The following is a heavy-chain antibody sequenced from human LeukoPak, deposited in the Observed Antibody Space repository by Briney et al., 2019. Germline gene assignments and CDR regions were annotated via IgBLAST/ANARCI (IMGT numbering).Heavy chain of an antibody. D-gene: IGHD5/OR15-5a*01. J-gene: IGHJ3*02. V-gene: IGHV4-4*02. CDR3: ARDPNIVSTVTLRAFDI. Sequence: SGTLSLTCAVSGGSISNSSWWSWVRQPPGKGLEWIGEVYHNGSPNYNPSFRGRVTILVDKSKNQFSLNLGSLTAADTAVYYCARDPNIVSTVTLRAFDIWGQGTMVSVSS. CDR2: VYHNGSP. CDR1: GGSISNSSW.